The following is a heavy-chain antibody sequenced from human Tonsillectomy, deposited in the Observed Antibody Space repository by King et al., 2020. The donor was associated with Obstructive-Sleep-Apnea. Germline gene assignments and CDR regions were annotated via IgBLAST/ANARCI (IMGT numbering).Heavy chain of an antibody. Sequence: VQLQQWGAGLLKPSETLSLTCAVYGGSFSGYYWSWIRQPPGKGLEWVGEINHSVSTNYNPSLKSRVTISVDTSKNQFSLKLSSVTAADTAVYYCARDLRFLEWLLKGGWFDPWGQGTLVTVSS. D-gene: IGHD3-3*01. V-gene: IGHV4-34*01. CDR2: INHSVST. J-gene: IGHJ5*02. CDR3: ARDLRFLEWLLKGGWFDP. CDR1: GGSFSGYY.